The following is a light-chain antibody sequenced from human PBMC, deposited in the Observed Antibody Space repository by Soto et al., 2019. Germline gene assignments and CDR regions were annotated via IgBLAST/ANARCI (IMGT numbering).Light chain of an antibody. Sequence: DIQMTQSPSTLSASIGDRVTITRRASQNIGTLLAWYQQKPGKAPKVLIYKSSSLQSGVPLRFSGSGSGTEFTLTISSLQPDDFATYYCQKYNNYRFTFGPGTKVDIK. CDR1: QNIGTL. V-gene: IGKV1-5*03. CDR2: KSS. J-gene: IGKJ3*01. CDR3: QKYNNYRFT.